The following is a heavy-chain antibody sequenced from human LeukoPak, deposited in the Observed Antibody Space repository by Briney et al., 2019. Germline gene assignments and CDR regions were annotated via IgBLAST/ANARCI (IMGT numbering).Heavy chain of an antibody. CDR1: GFTFSSYW. Sequence: EGSLRLSCAASGFTFSSYWMHWVRQAPGKGLVWVSRINTDGSSTSYADSVKGRFTISRDNAKNTLYLQMNSLRAEDTAVYYCASFEGLRPYWGQGTQVTVSS. D-gene: IGHD5-12*01. CDR3: ASFEGLRPY. V-gene: IGHV3-74*01. CDR2: INTDGSST. J-gene: IGHJ4*02.